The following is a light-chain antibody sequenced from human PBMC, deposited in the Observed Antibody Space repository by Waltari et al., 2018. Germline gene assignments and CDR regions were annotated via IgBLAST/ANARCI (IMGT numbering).Light chain of an antibody. CDR1: SSNIGNNS. V-gene: IGLV1-51*01. J-gene: IGLJ2*01. CDR3: GTWDTSLSKV. CDR2: DNN. Sequence: QSVLTQPPSVSAATGQKVTISCSGTSSNIGNNSVSWYQQFPGTAPKVLIHDNNKRPSGIPDRFSGSKSGTSATLVITGLQTGDEADYYCGTWDTSLSKVFGGGTKLTVL.